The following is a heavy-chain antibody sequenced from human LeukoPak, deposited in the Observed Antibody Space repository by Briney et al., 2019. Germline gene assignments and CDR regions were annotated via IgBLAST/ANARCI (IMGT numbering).Heavy chain of an antibody. V-gene: IGHV4-31*03. J-gene: IGHJ5*02. D-gene: IGHD3-3*01. Sequence: SETLSLTCTVSGCSISSGGYYWRWLRQHPGKGLEWIGYIDYRGSTYDNPSLKSRITIAVDTSKNQFSLKLRSVTAADTAVYYCARVYDFWSGYSWGGFDPWGQGTLVTVSS. CDR2: IDYRGST. CDR3: ARVYDFWSGYSWGGFDP. CDR1: GCSISSGGYY.